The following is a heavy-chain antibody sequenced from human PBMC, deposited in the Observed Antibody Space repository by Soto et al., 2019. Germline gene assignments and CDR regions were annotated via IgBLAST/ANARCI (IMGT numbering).Heavy chain of an antibody. CDR1: GGTFSSYA. CDR2: IIPIFGTA. D-gene: IGHD3-10*01. Sequence: ASVKVSCKASGGTFSSYAISWVRQAPGHGLEWMGGIIPIFGTANYAQKFQGRVTITADKSTSTAYMELSSLRSEDTAVYYCARSHGSGSYDTFYYYYYGMDVWGQGTTVTVSS. V-gene: IGHV1-69*06. J-gene: IGHJ6*02. CDR3: ARSHGSGSYDTFYYYYYGMDV.